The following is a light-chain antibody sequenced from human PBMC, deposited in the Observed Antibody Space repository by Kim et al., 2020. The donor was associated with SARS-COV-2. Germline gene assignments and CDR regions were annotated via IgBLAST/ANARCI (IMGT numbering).Light chain of an antibody. CDR1: QSVSSSY. V-gene: IGKV3-20*01. J-gene: IGKJ2*01. CDR3: QQYGGSFRKYT. Sequence: EIVLTQSPGTLSLSPGERATLSCRASQSVSSSYLAWYQQKPGQAPRVLIFGASSRATGIPDRFSGSGSGTEFTLTISRLEPEDFAVYYCQQYGGSFRKYTFGQGTKLEI. CDR2: GAS.